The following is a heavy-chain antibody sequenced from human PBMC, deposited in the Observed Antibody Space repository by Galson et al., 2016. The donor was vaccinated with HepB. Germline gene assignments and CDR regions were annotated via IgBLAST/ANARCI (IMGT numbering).Heavy chain of an antibody. CDR3: AKDPIQCGGDCTRASYYFDY. CDR1: GFTFSSYG. CDR2: VWAEGYNK. V-gene: IGHV3-33*06. J-gene: IGHJ4*02. Sequence: SLRLSCAASGFTFSSYGMHWVRQAPGKGLEWVAVVWAEGYNKYYTDSAKGRFTISRDNSRNTLYLQRDSLRAEDTAVYYCAKDPIQCGGDCTRASYYFDYWGQGLLVTVSS. D-gene: IGHD2-21*02.